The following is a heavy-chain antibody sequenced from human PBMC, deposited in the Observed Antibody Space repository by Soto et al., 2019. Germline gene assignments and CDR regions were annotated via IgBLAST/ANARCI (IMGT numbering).Heavy chain of an antibody. D-gene: IGHD3-10*02. CDR3: VRVFGSIDY. CDR1: GYTFTTYD. V-gene: IGHV1-8*01. CDR2: MNPKSGYT. J-gene: IGHJ4*02. Sequence: QVQLVQSGAEVKKPGASVKVSCKASGYTFTTYDINWVRQATGQRLEWVGWMNPKSGYTGFAQNFQGRLSMTRDTSISTDYMELSSLRYEDTAVYYCVRVFGSIDYWGQGTLVTVSS.